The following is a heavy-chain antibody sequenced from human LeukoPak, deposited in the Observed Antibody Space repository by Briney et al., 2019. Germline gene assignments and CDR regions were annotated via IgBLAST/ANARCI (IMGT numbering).Heavy chain of an antibody. CDR3: AKQGAVRQDYYMDV. Sequence: SVNVSCKASGGSFSSYAITWVRQAPGQGLEWMGGIIPIFGTPTYAQKFQGRVTITADMGSNTAYLELTSLTSEDTALYFCAKQGAVRQDYYMDVWGNGTTVTVSS. V-gene: IGHV1-69*06. J-gene: IGHJ6*03. CDR2: IIPIFGTP. D-gene: IGHD3-16*01. CDR1: GGSFSSYA.